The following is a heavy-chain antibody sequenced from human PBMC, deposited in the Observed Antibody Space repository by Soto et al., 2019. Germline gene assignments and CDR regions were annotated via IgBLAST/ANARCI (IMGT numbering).Heavy chain of an antibody. Sequence: SETLSLTCTVSGGSISSYYWSWIRQPPGKGLEWIGYIYYTGSTDYNPSLKSRVTISVDTSKNQLSLKLSSVTAADTAVYYCARNYYGSGTVWLDYWGQGTLVTVSS. CDR2: IYYTGST. CDR3: ARNYYGSGTVWLDY. J-gene: IGHJ4*02. CDR1: GGSISSYY. D-gene: IGHD3-10*01. V-gene: IGHV4-59*01.